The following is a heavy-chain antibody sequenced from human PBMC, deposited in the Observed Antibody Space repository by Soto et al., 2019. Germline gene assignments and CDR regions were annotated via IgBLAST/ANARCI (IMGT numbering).Heavy chain of an antibody. D-gene: IGHD2-15*01. CDR1: GYTFSDYA. J-gene: IGHJ2*01. Sequence: ASVKVSCKASGYTFSDYAISWVRQAPGQSLEWMGWISASTRNTDQAQNFQGRVIMTLDTSTNTAYMELRSLRSDDTAVYYCVRCYCSVGSCYACWHFDLCGRGTLVTVSS. CDR2: ISASTRNT. V-gene: IGHV1-18*01. CDR3: VRCYCSVGSCYACWHFDL.